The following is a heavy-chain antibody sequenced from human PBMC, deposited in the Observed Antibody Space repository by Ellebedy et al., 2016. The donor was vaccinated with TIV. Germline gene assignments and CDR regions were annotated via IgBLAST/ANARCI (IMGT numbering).Heavy chain of an antibody. CDR2: IYSSGSI. CDR3: ARTDPWQPIDD. J-gene: IGHJ4*02. Sequence: MPSETLSLTCTVSGASISVSGGSISNYYWSWIRQPAGKGLEWIGRIYSSGSINYNPSLKSRVTLSADTSKNQFSLNLRTATAADTAVYYCARTDPWQPIDDWGQGILVSVSS. D-gene: IGHD2-21*02. CDR1: VSGGSISNYY. V-gene: IGHV4-61*02.